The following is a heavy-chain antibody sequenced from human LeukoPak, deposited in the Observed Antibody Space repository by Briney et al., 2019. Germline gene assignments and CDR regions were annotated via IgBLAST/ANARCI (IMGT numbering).Heavy chain of an antibody. CDR1: GFTFSSYE. J-gene: IGHJ4*02. Sequence: GGSLRLSCAASGFTFSSYEMHWVRQAPGQGLEWVSHISSSGSNTHYTDSVKGRFTISRDNARNSLYMQMNSLRAEDTAVYYCAGGYMYGGDFWGQGTLVTVSS. V-gene: IGHV3-48*03. CDR3: AGGYMYGGDF. D-gene: IGHD5-18*01. CDR2: ISSSGSNT.